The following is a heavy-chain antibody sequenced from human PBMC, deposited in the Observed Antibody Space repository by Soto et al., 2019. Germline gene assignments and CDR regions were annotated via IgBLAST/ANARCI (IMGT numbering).Heavy chain of an antibody. J-gene: IGHJ4*02. CDR2: ISYDGSNT. CDR3: AKDGGLSGSHYISSSYYFDY. D-gene: IGHD1-26*01. Sequence: QVQLVESGGGVVQPGRSLRLSCVASGFTFSSYGMHWVRQAPGKGLEWVAIISYDGSNTYYADSVKGRFTISRDNYKNTLYLQMNSLRAEDTSVYYCAKDGGLSGSHYISSSYYFDYWGQGTLVTVSS. CDR1: GFTFSSYG. V-gene: IGHV3-30*18.